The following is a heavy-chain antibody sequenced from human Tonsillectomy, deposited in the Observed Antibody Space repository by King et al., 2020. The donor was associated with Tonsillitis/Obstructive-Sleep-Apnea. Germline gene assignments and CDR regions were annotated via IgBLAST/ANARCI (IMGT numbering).Heavy chain of an antibody. CDR1: GGSFSGYY. V-gene: IGHV4-34*01. CDR2: INHSGST. CDR3: AGGTYYYDF. Sequence: VQLQQWGAGLLKPSETLSLTCAVYGGSFSGYYWSGIREPPGKGLEWIGEINHSGSTNYNPSLKSRVTISVDKSKNQFSLKLSSVTAADTAVYYCAGGTYYYDFWGQGTLVTVSS. J-gene: IGHJ4*02.